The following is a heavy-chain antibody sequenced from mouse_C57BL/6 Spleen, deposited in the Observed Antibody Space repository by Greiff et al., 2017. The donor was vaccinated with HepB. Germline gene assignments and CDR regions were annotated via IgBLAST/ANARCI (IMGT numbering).Heavy chain of an antibody. CDR2: ISDGGSYT. V-gene: IGHV5-4*03. J-gene: IGHJ1*03. CDR3: ARGGYDPWYFDV. CDR1: GFTFSSYA. D-gene: IGHD2-3*01. Sequence: EVMLVESGGGLVKPGGSLKLSCAASGFTFSSYAMSWVRQTPEKRLEWVATISDGGSYTYYPDNVKGRFTISRDNAKNNLYLQMSHLKSEDTAMYYCARGGYDPWYFDVWGTGTTVTVSS.